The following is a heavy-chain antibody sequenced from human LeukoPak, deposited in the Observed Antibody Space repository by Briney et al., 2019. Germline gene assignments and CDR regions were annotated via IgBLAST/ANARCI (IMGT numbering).Heavy chain of an antibody. V-gene: IGHV3-30*03. CDR1: GFTFSSYS. Sequence: GGSLRLSCAASGFTFSSYSMNWVRQAPGKGLEWVAVISYDGSNKFYADSVKGRFTISRYNSKNTLYLQMNSLRPEDTAVYYCARATHGAHQWLVQTGGVFDYWGQGTLVTVSS. D-gene: IGHD6-19*01. CDR3: ARATHGAHQWLVQTGGVFDY. CDR2: ISYDGSNK. J-gene: IGHJ4*02.